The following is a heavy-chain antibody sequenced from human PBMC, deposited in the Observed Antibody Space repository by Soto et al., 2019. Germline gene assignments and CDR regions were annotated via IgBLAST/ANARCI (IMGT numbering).Heavy chain of an antibody. CDR1: GGCLSGYD. J-gene: IGHJ2*01. D-gene: IGHD2-2*01. Sequence: SETLSLSSAVQGGCLSGYDRSWVRQPPGKGLEWIGEINHSGSTNYNPSLKSRVTISVDTSKNQFSLKLSSVTAADTAVYYCARGREDIVVLSSCRSDHVDFHSFRAQRSPDL. CDR2: INHSGST. CDR3: ARGREDIVVLSSCRSDHVDFHSFRAQRSPDL. V-gene: IGHV4-34*01.